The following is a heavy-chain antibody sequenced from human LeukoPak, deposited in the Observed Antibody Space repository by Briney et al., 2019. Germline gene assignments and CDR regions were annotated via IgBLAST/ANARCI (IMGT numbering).Heavy chain of an antibody. CDR1: GVTLSNYA. J-gene: IGHJ4*02. CDR3: ASQPLLRFLEWQLGY. D-gene: IGHD3-3*01. V-gene: IGHV3-23*01. Sequence: GGSLRLSCVASGVTLSNYAMSWARQAPGKGLEWVSGISSSGSGGNTYYADSVKGRFTISRDNSKNTLYLQMNSLRAEDTAVYYCASQPLLRFLEWQLGYWGQGTLVTVSS. CDR2: ISSSGSGGNT.